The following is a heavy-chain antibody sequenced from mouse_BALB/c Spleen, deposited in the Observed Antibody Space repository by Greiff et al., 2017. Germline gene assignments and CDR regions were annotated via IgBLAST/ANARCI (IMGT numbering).Heavy chain of an antibody. CDR3: ARRGLKGSAMDY. Sequence: EVKLVESGGGLVKPGGSLKLSCAASGFTFSSYAMSWVRQTPEKRLEWVATISSGGSYTYYPDSVKGRFTISRDNAKNTLYLQMSSLRSEDTAMYYCARRGLKGSAMDYWGQGTSVTVSS. V-gene: IGHV5-9-3*01. CDR1: GFTFSSYA. CDR2: ISSGGSYT. J-gene: IGHJ4*01.